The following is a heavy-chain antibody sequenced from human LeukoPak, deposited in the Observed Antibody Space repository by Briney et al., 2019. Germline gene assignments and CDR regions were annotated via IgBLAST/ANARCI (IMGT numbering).Heavy chain of an antibody. V-gene: IGHV3-21*01. Sequence: PGGSLRLSCAASGFTFSSYSMNWVRQAPGKGLEWVSSISSSSSYIYYADSVKGRFTISRDNAKNSLYLRMNSLRAEDTAVYYCARDRSISSSWYDAFDIWGQGTMVTVSS. D-gene: IGHD6-13*01. CDR1: GFTFSSYS. J-gene: IGHJ3*02. CDR3: ARDRSISSSWYDAFDI. CDR2: ISSSSSYI.